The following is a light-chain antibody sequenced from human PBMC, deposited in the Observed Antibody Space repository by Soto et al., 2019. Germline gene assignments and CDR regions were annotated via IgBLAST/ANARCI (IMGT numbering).Light chain of an antibody. J-gene: IGLJ1*01. V-gene: IGLV2-14*03. CDR1: SSDVGGYNY. CDR3: SSYTSSSIDYV. Sequence: QSALTQPASVSGSPGQSITISCTGTSSDVGGYNYVSWYQQHPGKAPKVMIYDVSNRPSGVSNRFSGSKSGNTASLTISGLQVEDEADYYCSSYTSSSIDYVFGTGTKLTVL. CDR2: DVS.